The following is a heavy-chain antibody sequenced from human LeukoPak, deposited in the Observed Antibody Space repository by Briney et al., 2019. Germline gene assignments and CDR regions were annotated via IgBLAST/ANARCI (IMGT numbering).Heavy chain of an antibody. CDR1: GGSFSGYY. J-gene: IGHJ4*02. D-gene: IGHD5-12*01. CDR2: INHSGST. V-gene: IGHV4-34*01. Sequence: SETLSLTCAVYGGSFSGYYWSWIRQPPGKGLEWIGEINHSGSTNYNPSLKSRVTTSVDTSKNQFSLKLSSVTAADTAVYYCARGGGVWWLRAPFDYWGQGTLVTVSS. CDR3: ARGGGVWWLRAPFDY.